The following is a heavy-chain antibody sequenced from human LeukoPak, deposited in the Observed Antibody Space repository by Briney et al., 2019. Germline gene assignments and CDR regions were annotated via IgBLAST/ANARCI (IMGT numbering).Heavy chain of an antibody. D-gene: IGHD1-26*01. CDR2: INWNGYST. Sequence: PGGSLRLSCAASDGFSWVRQAPGKGLQWVSGINWNGYSTGYADSVKGRFSISRDNAKNSLYLQMNSLRAEDTALYYCARAPNIGSYWPLAYWGQGTLVTVSS. J-gene: IGHJ4*02. CDR3: ARAPNIGSYWPLAY. V-gene: IGHV3-20*04. CDR1: DG.